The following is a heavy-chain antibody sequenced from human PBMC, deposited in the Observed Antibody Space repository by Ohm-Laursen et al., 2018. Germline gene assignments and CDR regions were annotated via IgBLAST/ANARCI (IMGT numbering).Heavy chain of an antibody. Sequence: GSSVKVSCKASGYTFTGYYTHWVRQAPGQGLEWMGWINPNSGGTNYAQKFQGRVTMTRDTSISTAYMELSRLRSDDTAVYYCARVVTLRYCGGDCYSGERYFDYWGQGTLVTVSS. D-gene: IGHD2-21*02. CDR2: INPNSGGT. J-gene: IGHJ4*02. CDR3: ARVVTLRYCGGDCYSGERYFDY. CDR1: GYTFTGYY. V-gene: IGHV1-2*02.